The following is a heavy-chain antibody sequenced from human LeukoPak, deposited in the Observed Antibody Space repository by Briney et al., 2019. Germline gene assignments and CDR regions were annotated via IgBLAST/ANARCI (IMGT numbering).Heavy chain of an antibody. CDR2: IYYSGST. J-gene: IGHJ4*02. Sequence: TSETLSLTCTVSGGSFSSGSYYWSWIPQPPGKGLEWIGYIYYSGSTNYNPSLKSRVTISVDTSKNQFSLKLSSVTAADTAVYCCARVTHSSGRYFDYWGQGTLVTVSS. D-gene: IGHD6-19*01. CDR3: ARVTHSSGRYFDY. CDR1: GGSFSSGSYY. V-gene: IGHV4-61*01.